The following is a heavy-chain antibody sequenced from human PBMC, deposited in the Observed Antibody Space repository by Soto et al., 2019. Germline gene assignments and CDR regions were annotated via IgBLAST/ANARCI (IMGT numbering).Heavy chain of an antibody. CDR2: IYYDGST. CDR1: GGSITTSSYN. CDR3: ARFYGNAFDV. J-gene: IGHJ3*01. Sequence: SETLSLSCSVSGGSITTSSYNWDWIRQPPGKGLEWIGTIYYDGSTSYNPSLKSQVTISVDTSKNHFALKVNSVTAADTAVYYCARFYGNAFDVWGRGTVVTVSS. D-gene: IGHD3-10*01. V-gene: IGHV4-39*02.